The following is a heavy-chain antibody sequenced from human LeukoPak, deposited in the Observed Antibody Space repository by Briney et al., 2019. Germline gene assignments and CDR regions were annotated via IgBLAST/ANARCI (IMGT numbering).Heavy chain of an antibody. Sequence: SETLSLTCTVSGGSISSGSYYWSWIRQPAGKGLEWIGRIYTSGSTNYNPSLKSRVTISVDTSKNQFSLKLSSVTAADTAVYYCARDSGMATRWGQGTLVTVPS. CDR3: ARDSGMATR. CDR1: GGSISSGSYY. V-gene: IGHV4-61*02. D-gene: IGHD5-24*01. J-gene: IGHJ4*02. CDR2: IYTSGST.